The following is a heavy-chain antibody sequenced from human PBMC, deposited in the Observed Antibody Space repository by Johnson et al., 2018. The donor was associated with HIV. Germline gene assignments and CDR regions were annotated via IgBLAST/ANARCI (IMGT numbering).Heavy chain of an antibody. CDR2: IYSGGST. D-gene: IGHD3-16*01. Sequence: VQLVESGGGVVQPGASLRLSCAASGFTVSSNYMSWVRQAPGKGLEWVSVIYSGGSTYYADSVKGRFTISRDNSKNTLYLQMNSLRAEDTAVYYCARDELGEDAFDIWGQGTMVTVSS. CDR1: GFTVSSNY. V-gene: IGHV3-53*01. J-gene: IGHJ3*02. CDR3: ARDELGEDAFDI.